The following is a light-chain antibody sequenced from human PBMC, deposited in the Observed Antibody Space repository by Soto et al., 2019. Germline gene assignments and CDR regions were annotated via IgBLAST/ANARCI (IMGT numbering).Light chain of an antibody. Sequence: DIQMTQSPSTLSASVGDRVTITCRASQNIASWLAWYQQEPGKAPKVLIYGASTLESGVPSRFSGSGSGTEFTLTISNLQPGDFSTYYCQQYNTYSATFGQGTRLEIK. CDR1: QNIASW. J-gene: IGKJ5*01. CDR3: QQYNTYSAT. CDR2: GAS. V-gene: IGKV1-5*01.